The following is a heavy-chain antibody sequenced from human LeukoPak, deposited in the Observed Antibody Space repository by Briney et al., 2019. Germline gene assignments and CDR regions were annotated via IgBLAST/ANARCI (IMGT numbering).Heavy chain of an antibody. V-gene: IGHV7-4-1*02. D-gene: IGHD4-23*01. Sequence: ASVKVSRKASGYSFTSQAINWVRQAPGQGLQWMGWVNTTTGNPTYAQGFTGRFVLSFDTSVSTAYLQISSLKAEDTAVYYCVGAETSVGYFDYWGQGTLVTVSS. J-gene: IGHJ4*02. CDR1: GYSFTSQA. CDR3: VGAETSVGYFDY. CDR2: VNTTTGNP.